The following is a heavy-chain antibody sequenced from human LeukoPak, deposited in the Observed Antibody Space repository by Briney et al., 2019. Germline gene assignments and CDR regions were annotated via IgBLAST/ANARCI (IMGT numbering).Heavy chain of an antibody. D-gene: IGHD1-14*01. CDR1: GYTFTHNW. J-gene: IGHJ4*02. CDR3: ARHRATGTWSDFDY. Sequence: AGESLKISCKVSGYTFTHNWIGWVRQKPGRGLEWLGVIFPADSNTAYNSSFRGQVTISVDKSIDTAYLQWGSLKASDSAIYYCARHRATGTWSDFDYWGQGTVVTVSS. V-gene: IGHV5-51*01. CDR2: IFPADSNT.